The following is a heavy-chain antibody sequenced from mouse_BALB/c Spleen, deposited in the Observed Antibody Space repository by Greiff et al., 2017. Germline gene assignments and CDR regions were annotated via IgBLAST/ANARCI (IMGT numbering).Heavy chain of an antibody. Sequence: EVQGVESGGGLVQPGGSRKLSCAASGFTFSSFGMHWVRQAPEKGLEWVAYISSGSSTIYYADTVKGRFTISRDNPKNTLFLQMTSLRSEDTAMYYCARRFSYYFDYWGQGTTLTVSS. CDR3: ARRFSYYFDY. V-gene: IGHV5-17*02. CDR1: GFTFSSFG. J-gene: IGHJ2*01. CDR2: ISSGSSTI.